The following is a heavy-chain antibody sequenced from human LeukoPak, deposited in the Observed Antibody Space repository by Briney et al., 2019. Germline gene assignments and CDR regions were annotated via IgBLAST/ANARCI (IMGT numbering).Heavy chain of an antibody. V-gene: IGHV3-73*01. CDR2: IRSKANSYAT. CDR3: TRLTKLMVRGNWFDP. CDR1: GFTFSGSA. J-gene: IGHJ5*02. Sequence: GGSLRLSCAASGFTFSGSAMHWVRQASGKGLEWVGRIRSKANSYATAYAASVKGRFTISGDDSKNTAYLQMNSLKTEDTAVYYCTRLTKLMVRGNWFDPWGQGTLVTVSS. D-gene: IGHD3-10*01.